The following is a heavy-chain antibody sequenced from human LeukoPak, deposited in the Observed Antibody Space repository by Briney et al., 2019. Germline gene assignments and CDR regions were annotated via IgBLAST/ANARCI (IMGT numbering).Heavy chain of an antibody. CDR3: AKDIHPGLDSGASCCFDY. CDR1: GYTFSRHG. CDR2: VSGYNGNT. D-gene: IGHD3-22*01. V-gene: IGHV1-18*01. J-gene: IGHJ4*02. Sequence: ASVKVSCKTSGYTFSRHGITWVRQAPGQGLEWMGWVSGYNGNTNYAQNVQGRVTMTTDTSTNTAYMELRSLRSDDTAAYYCAKDIHPGLDSGASCCFDYWGQGTPVTVSS.